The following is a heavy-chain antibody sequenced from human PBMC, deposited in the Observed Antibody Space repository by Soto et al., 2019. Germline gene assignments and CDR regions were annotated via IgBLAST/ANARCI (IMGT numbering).Heavy chain of an antibody. Sequence: GASVKVSCKASGYTFTSYGISWVRQAPGQGLEWMGWISAYNGNTNYAQKLQGRVTMTTDTSTSTAYMELRSLRSDDTAVYYCARAGAAAGRNNWFDLWGQGTLVTVSS. CDR1: GYTFTSYG. V-gene: IGHV1-18*01. CDR2: ISAYNGNT. J-gene: IGHJ5*02. CDR3: ARAGAAAGRNNWFDL. D-gene: IGHD6-13*01.